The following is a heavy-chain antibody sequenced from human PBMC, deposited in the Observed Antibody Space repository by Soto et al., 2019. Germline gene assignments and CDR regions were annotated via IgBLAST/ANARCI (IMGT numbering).Heavy chain of an antibody. D-gene: IGHD2-2*03. J-gene: IGHJ5*02. CDR3: ARHGYCRSTSCYAGGGWFDP. CDR2: IYYSGST. CDR1: GGSISSGDYY. Sequence: QVQLQESGPGLVKPSQTLSLTCTVSGGSISSGDYYWSWIRQPPGKGLEWIGYIYYSGSTYYNPSLKSRVTISVDTSKNQFSLKLSSVTAADTAVYYCARHGYCRSTSCYAGGGWFDPWGQGTLVTVSS. V-gene: IGHV4-30-4*01.